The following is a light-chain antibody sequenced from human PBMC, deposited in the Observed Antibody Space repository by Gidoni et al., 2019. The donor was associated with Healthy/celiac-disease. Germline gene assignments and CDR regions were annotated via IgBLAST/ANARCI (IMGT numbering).Light chain of an antibody. CDR1: QEISNY. J-gene: IGKJ4*01. CDR3: QQYDNLPLT. Sequence: DIQITQSPSSLSASVGDLVTITCQASQEISNYLNWYQQKPGKAPKLLIYAACNLETGVPSRLSGSGPGTDFTFTISILQPEDIATYYCQQYDNLPLTFGGXTKVEIK. V-gene: IGKV1-33*01. CDR2: AAC.